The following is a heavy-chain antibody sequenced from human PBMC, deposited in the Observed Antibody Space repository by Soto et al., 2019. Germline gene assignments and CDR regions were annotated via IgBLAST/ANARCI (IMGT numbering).Heavy chain of an antibody. Sequence: PSETLSLTCTVSGDSISRSSFYWGWIRQPPGKGRECIGIVYFTGSTNYNPSLKSRVTMSVDTSKNQFSLKLSSVTAADTAVYYCAIQAGYCSGRSCYTSWGPGTLVTVSS. V-gene: IGHV4-39*07. CDR2: VYFTGST. CDR3: AIQAGYCSGRSCYTS. J-gene: IGHJ4*02. CDR1: GDSISRSSFY. D-gene: IGHD2-15*01.